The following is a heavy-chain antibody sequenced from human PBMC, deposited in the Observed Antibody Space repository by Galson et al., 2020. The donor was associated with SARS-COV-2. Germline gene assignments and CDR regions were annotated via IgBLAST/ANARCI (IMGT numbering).Heavy chain of an antibody. Sequence: SETLSLTCAVYGGSFSGYYWSWIRQPPGKGLEWIGEINHSGSTNYNPSLKSRVTISVDTSKNQFSLKLSSVTAADTAVYYCARGLISRRRWDYYYYYGMDVWGQGTTVTVSS. CDR1: GGSFSGYY. J-gene: IGHJ6*02. V-gene: IGHV4-34*01. CDR3: ARGLISRRRWDYYYYYGMDV. CDR2: INHSGST.